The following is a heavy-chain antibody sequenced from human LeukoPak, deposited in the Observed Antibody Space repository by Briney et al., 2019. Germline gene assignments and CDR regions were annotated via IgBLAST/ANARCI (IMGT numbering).Heavy chain of an antibody. Sequence: SVKVSCKASGGTFSSYAISWVRQAPGQGLEWMGGIIPIFGTANCAQKFQGRVTITADESTGTAYMELSSLRSEDTAVYYCAREGCGLYYYDSSGYCLDYWGQGTLVTVSS. CDR3: AREGCGLYYYDSSGYCLDY. D-gene: IGHD3-22*01. J-gene: IGHJ4*02. CDR2: IIPIFGTA. V-gene: IGHV1-69*13. CDR1: GGTFSSYA.